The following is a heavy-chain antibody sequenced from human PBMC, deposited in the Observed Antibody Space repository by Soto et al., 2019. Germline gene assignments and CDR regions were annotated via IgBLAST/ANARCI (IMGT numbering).Heavy chain of an antibody. CDR1: GFTFSSYG. V-gene: IGHV3-30*18. CDR2: ISYDGSNK. CDR3: AKKGRDYYYYGMDV. J-gene: IGHJ6*02. Sequence: QVQLVESGGGVVQPGRSLRLSCAASGFTFSSYGMHWVRQAPGKGLEWVAVISYDGSNKYYADSVKGRFTISRDNSKNTLYLQMNSLRAEDTAVYYCAKKGRDYYYYGMDVWGQGTTVTVSS.